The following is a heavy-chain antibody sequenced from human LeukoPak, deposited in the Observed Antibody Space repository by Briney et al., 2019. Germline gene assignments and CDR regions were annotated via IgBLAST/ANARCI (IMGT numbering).Heavy chain of an antibody. CDR2: MNPNSGNT. CDR1: GYTFTSYD. D-gene: IGHD6-19*01. Sequence: ASVKVSCKASGYTFTSYDINWVRQATGQGLEWMGWMNPNSGNTGYAQKFQGRVTMTRNTSISTAYMELSSLRSEDTAVYYCARSWQWLFNWFDPWGQGTLVTVSS. CDR3: ARSWQWLFNWFDP. J-gene: IGHJ5*02. V-gene: IGHV1-8*01.